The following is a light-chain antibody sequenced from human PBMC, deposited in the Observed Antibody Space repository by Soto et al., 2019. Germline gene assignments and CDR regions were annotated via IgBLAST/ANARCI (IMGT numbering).Light chain of an antibody. Sequence: EIVMTQSPDTLSVSPGERATLSCRASQSVSSNLAWYQQKPGQAPRLLIFGASTRATGIPARFSGSGSGIEFTLTISSLQSEDFAVYHCQQYNNWPYTFGQGTTLEIK. CDR3: QQYNNWPYT. CDR2: GAS. J-gene: IGKJ2*01. CDR1: QSVSSN. V-gene: IGKV3-15*01.